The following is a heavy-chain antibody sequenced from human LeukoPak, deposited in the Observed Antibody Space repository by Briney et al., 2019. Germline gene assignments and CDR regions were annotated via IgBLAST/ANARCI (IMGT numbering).Heavy chain of an antibody. Sequence: GGSLRLSCAAAGFTFSSYSINWVRQAPGKWLGWVSYISSSSSTIYYADSVKGRFTISRDNAKNSLYLQMNSLRAEDTAVYYCARSWGSSWPFDYWGQGTLVTVSS. CDR2: ISSSSSTI. D-gene: IGHD6-13*01. V-gene: IGHV3-48*01. J-gene: IGHJ4*02. CDR3: ARSWGSSWPFDY. CDR1: GFTFSSYS.